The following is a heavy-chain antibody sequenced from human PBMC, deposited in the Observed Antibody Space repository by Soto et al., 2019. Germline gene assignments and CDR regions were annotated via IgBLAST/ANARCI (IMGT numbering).Heavy chain of an antibody. J-gene: IGHJ4*02. CDR2: ISSSGSTI. Sequence: GSLRLSCAASGFTFSSYEMNWVRQAPGKGLEWVSYISSSGSTIYYADSVKGRFTIFRDNAKNSLYLQMNSLRAEDTAVYYCASSGIVGTWKIDDFDYWGQGTLVTVSS. CDR3: ASSGIVGTWKIDDFDY. V-gene: IGHV3-48*03. CDR1: GFTFSSYE. D-gene: IGHD3-16*02.